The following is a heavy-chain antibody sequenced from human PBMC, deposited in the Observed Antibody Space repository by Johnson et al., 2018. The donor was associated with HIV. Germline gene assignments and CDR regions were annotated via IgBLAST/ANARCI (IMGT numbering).Heavy chain of an antibody. J-gene: IGHJ3*02. Sequence: QVQLVESGGGVAQPGTSLRLSCAASGFTFSSHPMNWVRQAPGKGLEWVAVISYAGRNEHYGDSVKGRFTISRDNSKNTLFLQMNSLRPDDTAVYFCARRFFDSSSFDMWGQGTKVSVSS. CDR1: GFTFSSHP. D-gene: IGHD3-22*01. V-gene: IGHV3-30*04. CDR3: ARRFFDSSSFDM. CDR2: ISYAGRNE.